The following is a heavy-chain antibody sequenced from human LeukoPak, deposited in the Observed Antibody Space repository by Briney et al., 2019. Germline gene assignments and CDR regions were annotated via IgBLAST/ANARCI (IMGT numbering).Heavy chain of an antibody. Sequence: PGRSLRLSCAASGFTFSNYAMHWVRQAPGKGLEWVAVISYDGSNKYYADSVKGRFTISRDNSKNTLYLQMNSLRAEDTAVYYCARDGYYGSGSYYNVPTLYFDYWGQGTLVTVSS. CDR1: GFTFSNYA. CDR2: ISYDGSNK. D-gene: IGHD3-10*01. J-gene: IGHJ4*02. V-gene: IGHV3-30*04. CDR3: ARDGYYGSGSYYNVPTLYFDY.